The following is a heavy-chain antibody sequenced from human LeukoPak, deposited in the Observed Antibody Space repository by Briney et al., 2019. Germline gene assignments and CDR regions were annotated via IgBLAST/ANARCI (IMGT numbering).Heavy chain of an antibody. CDR2: ISYSGSHK. Sequence: GRSLRLSCAASGFTFRSYGMNWVRQAPGKGLEWVALISYSGSHKEYADSVKGRFTISRDNSKNTLSLQMNSLRAEDTAVYYCAKGYHDSNGYYYFFDYWGQGTPVTVSS. CDR3: AKGYHDSNGYYYFFDY. D-gene: IGHD3-22*01. J-gene: IGHJ4*02. V-gene: IGHV3-30*18. CDR1: GFTFRSYG.